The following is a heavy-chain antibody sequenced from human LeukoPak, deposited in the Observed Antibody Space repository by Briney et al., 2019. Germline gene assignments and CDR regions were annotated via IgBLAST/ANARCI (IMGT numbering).Heavy chain of an antibody. J-gene: IGHJ4*02. CDR1: GGTFSSYA. D-gene: IGHD1-26*01. CDR2: IIPIFGTA. CDR3: ARSVIVGATGLLGY. V-gene: IGHV1-69*13. Sequence: SVKVSCKASGGTFSSYAISWVRQAPGQGLEWMGGIIPIFGTANYAQKFQGRVTITAGESTSTAYMELSSLRSEDTAVYYCARSVIVGATGLLGYWGQGTLVTVSS.